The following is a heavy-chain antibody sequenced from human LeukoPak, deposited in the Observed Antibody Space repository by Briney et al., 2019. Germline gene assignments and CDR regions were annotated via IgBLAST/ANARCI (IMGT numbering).Heavy chain of an antibody. J-gene: IGHJ4*02. CDR3: VGSNSNGYSDY. D-gene: IGHD2-8*01. V-gene: IGHV5-51*01. CDR2: IYPADSNT. CDR1: GYRFTISW. Sequence: GESMQLCCKYSGYRFTISWIAWVRQMPGKGLEWMGIIYPADSNTRYSPSFQGQVTISADKSISTAYLQWSSLKASDTAMYYCVGSNSNGYSDYWGQGTLVTVSS.